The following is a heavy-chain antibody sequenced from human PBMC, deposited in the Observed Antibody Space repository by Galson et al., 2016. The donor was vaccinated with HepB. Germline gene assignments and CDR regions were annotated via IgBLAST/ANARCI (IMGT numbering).Heavy chain of an antibody. CDR3: CVDTAMDYGFDY. J-gene: IGHJ4*02. Sequence: SLRLSCAASGFTFSTYNMNWVRQAPGKGLEWVSSISRGSGYIYYADSVKGRFTISRDNAKNSLCLQMNSLRAEDTAVYYCCVDTAMDYGFDYWGQGTLVTVSS. CDR1: GFTFSTYN. CDR2: ISRGSGYI. D-gene: IGHD5-18*01. V-gene: IGHV3-21*01.